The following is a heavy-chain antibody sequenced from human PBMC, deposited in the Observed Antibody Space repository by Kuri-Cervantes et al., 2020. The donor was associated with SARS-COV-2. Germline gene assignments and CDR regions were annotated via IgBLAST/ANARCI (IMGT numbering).Heavy chain of an antibody. Sequence: GGSLRLSCAASGFTFSSYGMHWVRQAPGKGLEWVALISYDEVNKYYADSVKGRFSISRDNSRNTLYLQMNSLRAEDTAVYYCAGFPERELLPFDIWGQGTMVTVSS. CDR3: AGFPERELLPFDI. D-gene: IGHD1-26*01. CDR1: GFTFSSYG. CDR2: ISYDEVNK. V-gene: IGHV3-30*03. J-gene: IGHJ3*02.